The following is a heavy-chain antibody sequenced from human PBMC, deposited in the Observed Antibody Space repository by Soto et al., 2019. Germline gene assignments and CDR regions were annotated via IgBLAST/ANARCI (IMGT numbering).Heavy chain of an antibody. CDR1: GGSISSSSYY. CDR3: ARRYGGNFDY. V-gene: IGHV4-39*07. D-gene: IGHD1-26*01. J-gene: IGHJ4*02. Sequence: PSETLSLTCTVSGGSISSSSYYWGWIRQPPGKGLEWIGSIYYSGSTNYNPSLKSRVAISVDRSKNQFSLKLSSVTAAETAVYYCARRYGGNFDYWGQGTLVTVSS. CDR2: IYYSGST.